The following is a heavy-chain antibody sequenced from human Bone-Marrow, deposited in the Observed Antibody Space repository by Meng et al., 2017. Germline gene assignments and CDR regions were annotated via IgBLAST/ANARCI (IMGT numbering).Heavy chain of an antibody. D-gene: IGHD2-15*01. Sequence: GESLKISCTASGFTIDNYAMSWVRQPPGKGLEWVSGSNWNGVTTSYVDSVKGRFTISRDNTKNSLYLQMSSLRAEDTAFYYCAREGCSGGKCDSGADSWGQGTLVTVSS. CDR3: AREGCSGGKCDSGADS. CDR1: GFTIDNYA. V-gene: IGHV3-20*04. J-gene: IGHJ4*02. CDR2: SNWNGVTT.